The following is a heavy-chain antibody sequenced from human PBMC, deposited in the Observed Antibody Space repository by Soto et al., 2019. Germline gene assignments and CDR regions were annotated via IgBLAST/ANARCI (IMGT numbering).Heavy chain of an antibody. CDR1: GDSVSSNSAA. D-gene: IGHD6-13*01. J-gene: IGHJ5*02. V-gene: IGHV6-1*01. Sequence: SQTLSLTCAISGDSVSSNSAAWNWIRQSPSRGLEWLGRTYYRSKWYNDYAVSVKSRITINPDTSKNQFSLQLNSVTPEDTAVYYCARDPGYSSSWSNWFDPWGQGTLVTVSS. CDR3: ARDPGYSSSWSNWFDP. CDR2: TYYRSKWYN.